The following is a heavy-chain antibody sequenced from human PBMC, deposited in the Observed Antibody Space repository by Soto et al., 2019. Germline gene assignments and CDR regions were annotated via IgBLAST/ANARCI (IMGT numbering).Heavy chain of an antibody. Sequence: QVQLVQSGAEVKKPGASVKVSCKASGYTFTSYGISWVRQAPGQGLEWMGWISAYIGNTNYAQKLQGRVTMTTDTSTSTAYRELRSLRSDDTAVYYCAREERLTAPSSHGYFDYWGQGTLVTVSS. CDR3: AREERLTAPSSHGYFDY. J-gene: IGHJ4*02. V-gene: IGHV1-18*04. D-gene: IGHD1-26*01. CDR1: GYTFTSYG. CDR2: ISAYIGNT.